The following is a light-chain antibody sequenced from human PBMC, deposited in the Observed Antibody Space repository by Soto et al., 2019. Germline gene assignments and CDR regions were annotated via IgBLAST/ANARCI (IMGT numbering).Light chain of an antibody. V-gene: IGLV2-11*01. CDR3: CSYAGSYTYV. Sequence: QSVLTQPRSVSGSPGQSVTISCTGTSSDVGGYNYVSWYQHHPGKAPKLMIYDVTKRPSGVRDRFSASKSGNTASLTISGLQAEDEADYCCCSYAGSYTYVFGTGTKVTVL. CDR1: SSDVGGYNY. CDR2: DVT. J-gene: IGLJ1*01.